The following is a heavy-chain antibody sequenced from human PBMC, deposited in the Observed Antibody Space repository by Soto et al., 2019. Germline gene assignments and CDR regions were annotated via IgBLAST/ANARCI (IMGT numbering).Heavy chain of an antibody. CDR2: INHSGST. J-gene: IGHJ4*02. V-gene: IGHV4-34*01. Sequence: SETLSLTCAVYGGSFSGYYLSWTRQPPRNGLEWIGEINHSGSTNYNPSLKSRVTISVDTSKSQFSLKLSSVTAADTAVYYCARERFGPYYDFWSGYSAYGGQGTLVTVSS. CDR3: ARERFGPYYDFWSGYSAY. D-gene: IGHD3-3*01. CDR1: GGSFSGYY.